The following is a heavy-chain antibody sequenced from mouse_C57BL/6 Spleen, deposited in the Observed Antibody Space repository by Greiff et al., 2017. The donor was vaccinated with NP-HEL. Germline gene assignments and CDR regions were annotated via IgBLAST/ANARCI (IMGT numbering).Heavy chain of an antibody. CDR3: ARAPPHYYGYYFDY. CDR2: IDPSDSYT. J-gene: IGHJ2*01. D-gene: IGHD1-2*01. V-gene: IGHV1-50*01. Sequence: QVQLQQPGAELVKPGASVKLSCKASGYTFTSYWMQWVKQRPGQGLEWIGEIDPSDSYTNYNQKFKGKATLTVDTSSSTAYMQLSSLTSEDSAVYYCARAPPHYYGYYFDYWGKGTTLTVSS. CDR1: GYTFTSYW.